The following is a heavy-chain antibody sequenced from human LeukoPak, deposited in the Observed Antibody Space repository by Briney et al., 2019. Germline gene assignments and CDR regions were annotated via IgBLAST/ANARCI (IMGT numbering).Heavy chain of an antibody. D-gene: IGHD2-2*01. CDR2: ISSSSSYI. J-gene: IGHJ5*02. CDR3: ASSGIVVPAAIYWFDP. CDR1: GFTFSSYS. V-gene: IGHV3-21*01. Sequence: GGSLRLSCAASGFTFSSYSMNWVRQAPGKGLEWVSSISSSSSYIYYADSVKGRFTISRDNAKNSLYLQMNSLRAEGTAVYYCASSGIVVPAAIYWFDPWGQGTLVTVSS.